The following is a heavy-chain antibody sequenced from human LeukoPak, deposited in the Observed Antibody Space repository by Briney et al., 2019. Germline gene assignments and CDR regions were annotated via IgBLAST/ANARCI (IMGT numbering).Heavy chain of an antibody. D-gene: IGHD2-15*01. CDR2: IIPIFGTA. Sequence: ASVKVSCKASGYTFTSYGISWVRQAPGQGLEWMGGIIPIFGTANYAQKFQGRVTITADESTSTAYMELSSLRSEDTAVYYCARDPPPSAGCSGGSCYSWFDPWGQGTLVTVSS. J-gene: IGHJ5*02. V-gene: IGHV1-69*13. CDR1: GYTFTSYG. CDR3: ARDPPPSAGCSGGSCYSWFDP.